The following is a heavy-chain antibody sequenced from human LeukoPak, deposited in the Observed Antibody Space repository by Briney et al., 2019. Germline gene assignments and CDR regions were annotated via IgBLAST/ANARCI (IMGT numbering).Heavy chain of an antibody. J-gene: IGHJ4*02. D-gene: IGHD1-26*01. CDR1: VGSINSGNW. Sequence: PSETLSLTCAVSVGSINSGNWWSWVRQSPGKGLEWIGEIYHNGTPNYNPSLKSRVTISADTFKNHFSLKMTSVTAADTAIYYCTRESGAFSPFGFWGQGTLLTVSS. CDR3: TRESGAFSPFGF. V-gene: IGHV4-4*02. CDR2: IYHNGTP.